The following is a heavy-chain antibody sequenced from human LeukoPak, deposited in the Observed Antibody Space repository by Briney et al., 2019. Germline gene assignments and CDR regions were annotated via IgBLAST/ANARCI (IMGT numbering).Heavy chain of an antibody. CDR2: INPNSGGT. CDR1: GYTFTGYY. CDR3: ARDSRSSWFYYYYMDV. V-gene: IGHV1-2*02. Sequence: ASVKVSCKASGYTFTGYYMHWVRQAPGQGLEWMGWINPNSGGTNYAQKFQGRVTMTRDTSISTAYMELSRLRSDDTAVYYCARDSRSSWFYYYYMDVWGKGTTVTVSS. J-gene: IGHJ6*03. D-gene: IGHD6-6*01.